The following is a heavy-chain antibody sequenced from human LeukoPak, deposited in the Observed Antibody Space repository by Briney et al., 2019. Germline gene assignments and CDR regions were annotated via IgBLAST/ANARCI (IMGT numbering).Heavy chain of an antibody. CDR3: TTEYNFNYYDSSGYYY. Sequence: QAGGSLRLSCAASGFTFSSYAMSWVRQAPGKGLEWVSAISGSGGSTYYADSVKGRITISRDDSKNTLYLQMNSLKTEDTAVYYCTTEYNFNYYDSSGYYYWGQGTLVTVSS. V-gene: IGHV3-23*01. D-gene: IGHD3-22*01. CDR1: GFTFSSYA. CDR2: ISGSGGST. J-gene: IGHJ4*02.